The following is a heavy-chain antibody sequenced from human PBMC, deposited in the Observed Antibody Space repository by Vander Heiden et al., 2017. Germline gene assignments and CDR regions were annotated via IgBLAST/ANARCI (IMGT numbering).Heavy chain of an antibody. D-gene: IGHD5-12*01. V-gene: IGHV1-46*01. J-gene: IGHJ4*02. CDR3: ARDTRLSGYLTFDY. Sequence: QVQLVQSGAEAKKPGASVKVSCRASGYTLTSYYMQWVRQAPGQGLEWVGTINPSGGTTRYAQKFQSRVTITRDTSTSTVYMELRSLRSEDTAVYYCARDTRLSGYLTFDYWGQGTLVSVSS. CDR2: INPSGGTT. CDR1: GYTLTSYY.